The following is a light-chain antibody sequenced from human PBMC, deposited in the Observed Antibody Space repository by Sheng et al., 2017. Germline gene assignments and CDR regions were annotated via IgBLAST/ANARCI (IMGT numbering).Light chain of an antibody. CDR1: QSFGNNY. CDR3: QQYANSFT. CDR2: RAS. J-gene: IGKJ3*01. Sequence: EIVLTQSPGILSLSPGERATLSCRASQSFGNNYLAWYQQIPGQAPRLLISRASTRATGIPDRFSGSGSGTDFTLVISRLEPEDFGVYFCQQYANSFTFGPGTRVD. V-gene: IGKV3-20*01.